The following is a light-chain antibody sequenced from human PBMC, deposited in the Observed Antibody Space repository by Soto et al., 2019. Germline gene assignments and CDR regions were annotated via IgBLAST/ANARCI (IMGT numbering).Light chain of an antibody. CDR1: QSISNH. V-gene: IGKV1-39*01. J-gene: IGKJ2*01. CDR3: QQSYSVPPYT. CDR2: EAS. Sequence: DIQMTQSPSSLSASVGDRVTITCRASQSISNHLNWYQQKPGKAPKLLIYEASSLQSGVPSRFSGSGSGTDFTLTISSLQPEDFATYYCQQSYSVPPYTFGQGTKLEIK.